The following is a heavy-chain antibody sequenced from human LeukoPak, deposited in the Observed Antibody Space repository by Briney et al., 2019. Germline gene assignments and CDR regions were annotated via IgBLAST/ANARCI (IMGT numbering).Heavy chain of an antibody. Sequence: GASVKVSCKASGYTFTSYGISWVRQAPGQGLEWMGWISSYNGYTNYAQNLQGRLTMTTDTSTNTAYMELRSLRSDDTAVYYCAREGRRVNMNTHYYYGTDVWGQGATVTVSS. D-gene: IGHD2/OR15-2a*01. CDR2: ISSYNGYT. CDR3: AREGRRVNMNTHYYYGTDV. J-gene: IGHJ6*02. CDR1: GYTFTSYG. V-gene: IGHV1-18*01.